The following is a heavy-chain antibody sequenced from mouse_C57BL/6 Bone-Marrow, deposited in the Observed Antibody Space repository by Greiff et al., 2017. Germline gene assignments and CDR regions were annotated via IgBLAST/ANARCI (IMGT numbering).Heavy chain of an antibody. CDR1: GFTFSSYT. Sequence: EVQLVESGGGLVKPGGSLKLSCAASGFTFSSYTMSWVRQTPEKRLEWVATISGGGGNTYNPDSVKGRFTISRDDAKNTLYLQMSGLTSEYTALYYCAIITTGYAMDYWGQGTSVTVSS. J-gene: IGHJ4*01. CDR2: ISGGGGNT. CDR3: AIITTGYAMDY. V-gene: IGHV5-9*01. D-gene: IGHD1-2*01.